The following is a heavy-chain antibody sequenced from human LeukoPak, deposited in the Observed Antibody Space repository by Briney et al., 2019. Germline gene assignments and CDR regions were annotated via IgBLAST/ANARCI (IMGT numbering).Heavy chain of an antibody. V-gene: IGHV4-34*01. CDR3: ARGGIVVPALGPMDV. Sequence: SETLSLTCAVYGGSFSGYYRSWIRQPPGKGLEWIGEINHSGSTNYNPSLKSRVTISVDTSKNQFSLKLSSVTAADTAVYYCARGGIVVPALGPMDVWGKGTTVTVSS. CDR1: GGSFSGYY. D-gene: IGHD2-2*01. J-gene: IGHJ6*03. CDR2: INHSGST.